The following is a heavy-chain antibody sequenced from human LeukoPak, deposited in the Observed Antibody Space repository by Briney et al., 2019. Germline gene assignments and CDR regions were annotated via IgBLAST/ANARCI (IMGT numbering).Heavy chain of an antibody. Sequence: SVKVSCKASGFTFTSSAVQWVRQARGQRLEWIGWIVVGSGNTNYAQKFQERVTITRDISTSTAYMELSSLRSEDTAVYYCAASARVDSSSGYYFDYWGQGTLVTVSS. CDR1: GFTFTSSA. CDR2: IVVGSGNT. V-gene: IGHV1-58*01. CDR3: AASARVDSSSGYYFDY. D-gene: IGHD6-6*01. J-gene: IGHJ4*02.